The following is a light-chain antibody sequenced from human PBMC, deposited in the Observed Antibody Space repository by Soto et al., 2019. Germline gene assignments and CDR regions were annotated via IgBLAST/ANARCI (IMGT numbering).Light chain of an antibody. CDR2: GAS. CDR3: QQYGSSPGYT. V-gene: IGKV3-20*01. Sequence: EIVLTQSPGTLSLSPGARATLSCRASQRVSSSYLAWYQQKPGQAPRLLIYGASSRANGIPDRFSGSGSGTDFNLNISRLEPEDFAVYYCQQYGSSPGYTFGQGTKLEIK. CDR1: QRVSSSY. J-gene: IGKJ2*01.